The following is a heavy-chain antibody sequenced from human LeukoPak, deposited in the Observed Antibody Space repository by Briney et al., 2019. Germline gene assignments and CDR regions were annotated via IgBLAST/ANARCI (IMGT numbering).Heavy chain of an antibody. V-gene: IGHV3-48*04. D-gene: IGHD3-10*01. Sequence: PGGSLSLSCAASGFTFSTYSMNWVRQAPGKGLEWVSYISSGGTPIYYADSVKGRFTISRDNAKNSLYLQMNSLRAEDTAVYYCARGRGGSGFYGMDVWGQGTTVTVSS. CDR2: ISSGGTPI. CDR3: ARGRGGSGFYGMDV. J-gene: IGHJ6*02. CDR1: GFTFSTYS.